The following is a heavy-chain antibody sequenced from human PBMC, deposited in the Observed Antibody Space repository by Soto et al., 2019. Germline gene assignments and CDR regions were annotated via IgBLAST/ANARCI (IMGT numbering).Heavy chain of an antibody. Sequence: QVQLQESGPGLVKPSGTLSLTCAVSGGSISSSNWWSWVRQPPGKGLEWIGEIYHSGSTNYNPSLKCRVTTSVEKSKNQFSLKLSSVTAADTAVYYCAREEDYDSSGYYLGHDAFDIWGQGTMVTVSS. J-gene: IGHJ3*02. CDR1: GGSISSSNW. CDR3: AREEDYDSSGYYLGHDAFDI. D-gene: IGHD3-22*01. CDR2: IYHSGST. V-gene: IGHV4-4*02.